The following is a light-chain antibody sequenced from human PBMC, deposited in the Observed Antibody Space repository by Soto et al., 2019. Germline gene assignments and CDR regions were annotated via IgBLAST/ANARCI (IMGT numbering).Light chain of an antibody. CDR1: QRIAAGS. CDR3: QQYHSAPRT. Sequence: EIVLPRLPGPLLFSPGERPTLSSRPVQRIAAGSLAWYQQKPGQAPRLLIYDASSRATGIPDRFSGSGSGTDFTLTINRLEPEDYAVYHCQQYHSAPRTFGQGTKVEIK. V-gene: IGKV3-20*01. J-gene: IGKJ1*01. CDR2: DAS.